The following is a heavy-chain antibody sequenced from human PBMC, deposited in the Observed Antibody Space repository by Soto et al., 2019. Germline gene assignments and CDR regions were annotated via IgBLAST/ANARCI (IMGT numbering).Heavy chain of an antibody. CDR1: GFTFTTYA. CDR2: ISGSGRSA. V-gene: IGHV3-23*01. Sequence: EVQILQSGGGLVQPGESLRLSCAASGFTFTTYAMTWIRQAPGKGLGWVASISGSGRSANYSDSAKGRFVLSRDNSKNTVFLEMTSLRVGDSAVYFCARDNGESGYWGQGTLVTVSS. D-gene: IGHD2-2*03. CDR3: ARDNGESGY. J-gene: IGHJ1*01.